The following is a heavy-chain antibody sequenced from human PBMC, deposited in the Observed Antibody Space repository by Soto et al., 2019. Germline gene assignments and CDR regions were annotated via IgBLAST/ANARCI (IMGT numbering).Heavy chain of an antibody. D-gene: IGHD3-10*01. CDR1: GFIVSSNY. Sequence: GGSLRLSCAASGFIVSSNYMSWVRQAPGKGLEWVSVIYSGGSIYYVDSVKGRFTISRDNSKNTLYLQMNSLRAEDTAVYYCASVSGSGSYKYFDYWGQGTLVTVSS. CDR2: IYSGGSI. J-gene: IGHJ4*02. CDR3: ASVSGSGSYKYFDY. V-gene: IGHV3-66*01.